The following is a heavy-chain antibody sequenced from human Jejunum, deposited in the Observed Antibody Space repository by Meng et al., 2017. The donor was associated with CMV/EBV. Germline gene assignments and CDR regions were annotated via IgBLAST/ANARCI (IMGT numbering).Heavy chain of an antibody. CDR2: IYYTGST. D-gene: IGHD3-22*01. CDR3: ARGYYDSSGSSNTFDI. V-gene: IGHV4-59*01. Sequence: GVSTTASYWSWIQQPPGKGPEWIGYIYYTGSTNYNPSLKSRVTISLDTSKNQFSLKLSTVTAADTAVYYCARGYYDSSGSSNTFDIWGQGTMVTVSS. CDR1: GVSTTASY. J-gene: IGHJ3*02.